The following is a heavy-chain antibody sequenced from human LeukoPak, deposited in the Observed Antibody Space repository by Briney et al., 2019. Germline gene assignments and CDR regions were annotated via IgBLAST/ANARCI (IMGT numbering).Heavy chain of an antibody. CDR1: GFSFSPYW. CDR2: IKSDGSST. Sequence: GGSLRLSCAASGFSFSPYWLHCVRQAPGKGLVWLSLIKSDGSSTTYADSVKGRFTISRDNAKNTLYLQMNSLRAEDTAVYYCARDRSYIMDVWGKGTTVTVSS. CDR3: ARDRSYIMDV. J-gene: IGHJ6*04. V-gene: IGHV3-74*01. D-gene: IGHD4-11*01.